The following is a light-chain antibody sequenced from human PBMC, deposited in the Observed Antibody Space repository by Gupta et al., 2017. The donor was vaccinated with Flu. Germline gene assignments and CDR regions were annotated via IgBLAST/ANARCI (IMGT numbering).Light chain of an antibody. CDR3: QQYGSSPWT. V-gene: IGKV3-20*01. J-gene: IGKJ1*01. Sequence: GTLSLSPGERATLSCRASQSVSSSYLAGYQQKPGQAPRLRIYGASSRATGIPDRFSGSGSGTDFTLTISRLEPEDFAVYYCQQYGSSPWTFGQGTKVEIK. CDR2: GAS. CDR1: QSVSSSY.